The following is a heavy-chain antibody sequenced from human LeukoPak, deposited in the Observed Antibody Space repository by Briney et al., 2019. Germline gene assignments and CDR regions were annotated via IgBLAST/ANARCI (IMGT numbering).Heavy chain of an antibody. CDR1: GFTFSSYA. CDR2: ISSDGTT. CDR3: ARGGSIAARPFDY. Sequence: GGSLRLSCAASGFTFSSYAMSWVRQAPGKGLEWVSAISSDGTTYYTDSVKGRFTISRDNSKNTLYLQMNSLRAEDTAVYYCARGGSIAARPFDYWGQGTLVTVSS. V-gene: IGHV3-23*01. D-gene: IGHD6-6*01. J-gene: IGHJ4*02.